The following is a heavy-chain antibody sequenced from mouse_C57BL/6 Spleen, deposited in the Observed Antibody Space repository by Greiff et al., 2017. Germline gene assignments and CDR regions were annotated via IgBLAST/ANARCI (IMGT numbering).Heavy chain of an antibody. Sequence: EVNVVESGGGLVQPGESLKLSCESNEYEFPSHDMSWVRKTPEKRLELVAAINSDGGSTYYPDTMERRFIISRDNTKKTLYLQMSSLRSEDTALYYCARQGWFPTGAMDYWGQGTSVTVSS. CDR3: ARQGWFPTGAMDY. V-gene: IGHV5-2*01. J-gene: IGHJ4*01. CDR1: EYEFPSHD. D-gene: IGHD2-3*01. CDR2: INSDGGST.